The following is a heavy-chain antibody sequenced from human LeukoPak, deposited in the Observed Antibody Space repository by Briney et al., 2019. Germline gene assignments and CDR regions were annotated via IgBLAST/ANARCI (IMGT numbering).Heavy chain of an antibody. CDR2: IIGDGSLI. CDR1: GFTFSSSW. J-gene: IGHJ4*02. Sequence: GGSLRLSCAASGFTFSSSWMHWVRQVPGKGLVWVSCIIGDGSLIHYADSVKGRFTVSRDNAKNSLYLQMNSLRAEDTAVYYCARDGRGALDYWGQGTLVTVSS. V-gene: IGHV3-74*01. CDR3: ARDGRGALDY. D-gene: IGHD1-26*01.